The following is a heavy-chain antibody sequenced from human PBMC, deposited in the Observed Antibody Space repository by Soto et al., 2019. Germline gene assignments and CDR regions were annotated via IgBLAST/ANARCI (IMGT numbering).Heavy chain of an antibody. D-gene: IGHD3-16*01. CDR2: IYYSGST. V-gene: IGHV4-59*01. CDR1: GGSISSYY. J-gene: IGHJ4*02. Sequence: SETLSLTCTVSGGSISSYYWSWIRQPPGKGLEWIGYIYYSGSTNYNPSLKSRVTISVDTSKNQFSLKLSSVTAADTAVYYCARGGRAPSNFDFWGQGTLVTVSS. CDR3: ARGGRAPSNFDF.